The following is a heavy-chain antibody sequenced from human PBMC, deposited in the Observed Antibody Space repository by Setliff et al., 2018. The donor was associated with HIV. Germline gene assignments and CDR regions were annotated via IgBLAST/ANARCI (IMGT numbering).Heavy chain of an antibody. J-gene: IGHJ4*02. CDR3: AREPSPSQWQPLYFDV. CDR2: INLIGRT. CDR1: GGSFSGYY. V-gene: IGHV4-34*01. Sequence: SETLSLTCAVYGGSFSGYYWSWIRQPPGKGLEWVGEINLIGRTNYNPSLKSRVTMSLDTSKEQFSLRLRSVTAADTAIYYCAREPSPSQWQPLYFDVWGRGILVTVSS. D-gene: IGHD6-19*01.